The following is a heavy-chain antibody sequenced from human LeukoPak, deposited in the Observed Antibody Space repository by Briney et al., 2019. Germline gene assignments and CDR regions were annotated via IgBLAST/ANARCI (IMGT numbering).Heavy chain of an antibody. Sequence: GGSLRLSCTASGFTFSSYAMSWVRQAPGRGLECVAIINPDGSHKDYVDSVRGRFTISRDNAKKSLYLQMNSLRVEDTAIYYCARDAGWGDLDYWGQGTLVAVSS. V-gene: IGHV3-7*03. D-gene: IGHD7-27*01. J-gene: IGHJ4*02. CDR3: ARDAGWGDLDY. CDR2: INPDGSHK. CDR1: GFTFSSYA.